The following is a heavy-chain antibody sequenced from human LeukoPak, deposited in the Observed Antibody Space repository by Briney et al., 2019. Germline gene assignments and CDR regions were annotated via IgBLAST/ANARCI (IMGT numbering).Heavy chain of an antibody. D-gene: IGHD2-21*01. Sequence: KPSETLSLTCAVYGGSFSGYYWSWIRQPPGKGLEWIGEINHSGSTNYNPSLKSRVTISVDTSKNQFSLKLSSVTAADTAVYYCARAPQRSYQHNWFDPWGQGTLVTVSS. J-gene: IGHJ5*02. CDR3: ARAPQRSYQHNWFDP. CDR2: INHSGST. V-gene: IGHV4-34*01. CDR1: GGSFSGYY.